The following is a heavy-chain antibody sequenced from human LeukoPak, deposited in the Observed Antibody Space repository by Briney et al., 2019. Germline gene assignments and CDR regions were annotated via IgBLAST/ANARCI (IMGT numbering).Heavy chain of an antibody. CDR2: IYYSGST. D-gene: IGHD3-10*01. J-gene: IGHJ4*02. Sequence: SETLSLTCTVSGGSISSGGYYWSWIRQHPGKGLEWIVYIYYSGSTYYNPSLKSRVTISVDTSKNQFSLKLSSVTAADTAVYYCASHTKWFGELLFDYWGQGTLVTVSS. CDR3: ASHTKWFGELLFDY. CDR1: GGSISSGGYY. V-gene: IGHV4-31*03.